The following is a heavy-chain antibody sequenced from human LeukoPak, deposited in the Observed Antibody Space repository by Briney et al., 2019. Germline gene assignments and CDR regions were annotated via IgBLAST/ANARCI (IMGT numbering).Heavy chain of an antibody. J-gene: IGHJ4*02. D-gene: IGHD3-10*01. CDR2: IYYSGST. CDR1: GGSISSYY. CDR3: ARDRPPPGYSYGNYLDS. Sequence: SETLSLTCTVSGGSISSYYWSWIRQPPGKGLEWIGYIYYSGSTNYNPALKSRVTMPVDKSRESFSLKVSSVTAADTAVYYCARDRPPPGYSYGNYLDSWGQGTLVIVSS. V-gene: IGHV4-59*12.